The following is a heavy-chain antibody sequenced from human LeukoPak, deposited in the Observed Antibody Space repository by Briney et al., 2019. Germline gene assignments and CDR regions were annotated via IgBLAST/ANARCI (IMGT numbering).Heavy chain of an antibody. CDR2: IYHSGST. D-gene: IGHD1-26*01. J-gene: IGHJ4*02. CDR1: GGSISSGGYS. CDR3: ARAEGSYKIDY. Sequence: SETLSLTCAVSGGSISSGGYSWSWIRQPPGKGLEWIGYIYHSGSTYYNPSLKSRVTISVDRSKNQFSLKLSSVTAADTAVYYCARAEGSYKIDYWGQGTLVTVSS. V-gene: IGHV4-30-2*01.